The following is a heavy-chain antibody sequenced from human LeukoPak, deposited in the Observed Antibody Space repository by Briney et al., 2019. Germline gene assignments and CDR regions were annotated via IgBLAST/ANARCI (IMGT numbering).Heavy chain of an antibody. Sequence: SETLSLTCAVYGGSFSGYYWSWIRQPPGKGLEWIGEINHSGSTNYNPSLKSRVTISVDTSENQFSLKLSSVTAADTAVYYCARGHYSNYDSFDYWGQGTLVTVSS. CDR1: GGSFSGYY. D-gene: IGHD4-11*01. V-gene: IGHV4-34*01. CDR3: ARGHYSNYDSFDY. J-gene: IGHJ4*02. CDR2: INHSGST.